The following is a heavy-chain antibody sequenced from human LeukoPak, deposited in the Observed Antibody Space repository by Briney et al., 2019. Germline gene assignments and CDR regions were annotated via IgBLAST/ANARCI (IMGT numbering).Heavy chain of an antibody. D-gene: IGHD1-26*01. Sequence: GAQLKISSRGSGYSFTNYWIGWWRQMPGKGLEWMGIIYPGGSDTTYSPTFQGQVNISADNTITTAYLQWTSLKASDTAMYYCARLRTGSYYEDFQHWGQGTLVTVSS. CDR2: IYPGGSDT. CDR3: ARLRTGSYYEDFQH. V-gene: IGHV5-51*01. CDR1: GYSFTNYW. J-gene: IGHJ1*01.